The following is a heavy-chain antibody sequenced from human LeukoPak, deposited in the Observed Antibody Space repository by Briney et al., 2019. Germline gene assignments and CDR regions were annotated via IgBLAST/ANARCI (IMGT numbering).Heavy chain of an antibody. D-gene: IGHD2-8*01. CDR2: IKQDGSEK. V-gene: IGHV3-7*01. Sequence: GGSLRLSCAASGFTFSSYWRSWVRQAPGEGLEWVANIKQDGSEKYYVDSVKGRFTISRDNAKNSLYLQMNSLRAEDTAVYYCARRSWANAFDYWGPGTLVTVSS. CDR3: ARRSWANAFDY. CDR1: GFTFSSYW. J-gene: IGHJ4*02.